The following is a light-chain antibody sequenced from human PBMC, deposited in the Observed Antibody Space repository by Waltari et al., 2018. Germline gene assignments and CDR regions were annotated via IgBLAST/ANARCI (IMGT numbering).Light chain of an antibody. Sequence: DIVMTQSPDSLAVSLGERATINCKSSQSLLYTSTNKNYLSWYQQKPGQPPKLLIYWASTRESGVPDRFSGSESGTDLTLTISSLQAEDVAVYYCLQYYTFPRTFGGGTKVEI. CDR2: WAS. CDR3: LQYYTFPRT. CDR1: QSLLYTSTNKNY. V-gene: IGKV4-1*01. J-gene: IGKJ4*01.